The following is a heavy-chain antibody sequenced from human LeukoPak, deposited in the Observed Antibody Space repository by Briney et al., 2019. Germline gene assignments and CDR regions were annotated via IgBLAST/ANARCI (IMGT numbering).Heavy chain of an antibody. J-gene: IGHJ4*02. CDR3: ARVVVSSSSDYFDY. V-gene: IGHV3-30*04. CDR1: GFTFSDYA. Sequence: GGSLRLSCSASGFTFSDYAMHWVRQAPGKGLEWVAVTSYDESNKYYADSVKGRFTISRDSSKKTLYLQMNSLRDEDTAIYYCARVVVSSSSDYFDYWGQGTLVIVSS. CDR2: TSYDESNK. D-gene: IGHD6-6*01.